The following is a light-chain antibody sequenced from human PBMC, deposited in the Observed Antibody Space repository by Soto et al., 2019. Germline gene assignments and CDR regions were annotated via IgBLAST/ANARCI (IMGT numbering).Light chain of an antibody. CDR2: GAS. V-gene: IGKV3-20*01. Sequence: EIVLTQSPATLSLSPGVRATLSCRASQSVSSSFLAWYQQKPGQAPRLLIYGASSRATGIPDRFSGSGSETDFTLTISRLEPEDFAVYYCQQYGSSPRTFGQGTTGDIK. CDR3: QQYGSSPRT. CDR1: QSVSSSF. J-gene: IGKJ1*01.